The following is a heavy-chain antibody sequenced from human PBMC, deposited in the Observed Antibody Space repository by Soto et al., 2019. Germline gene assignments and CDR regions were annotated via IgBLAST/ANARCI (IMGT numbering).Heavy chain of an antibody. V-gene: IGHV3-30-3*01. Sequence: QVQLVESGGGVVQPGRSLRLSCAASGFTFSSYAMHWVRQAPGKGLEWVAVISYDGSNKYYADSVKGRFTISRDNSKNTLYLQMNSLRAEDTAVYYCGSVISSSWVHDAFDIWGQGTMVTVSS. D-gene: IGHD6-13*01. CDR3: GSVISSSWVHDAFDI. CDR1: GFTFSSYA. CDR2: ISYDGSNK. J-gene: IGHJ3*02.